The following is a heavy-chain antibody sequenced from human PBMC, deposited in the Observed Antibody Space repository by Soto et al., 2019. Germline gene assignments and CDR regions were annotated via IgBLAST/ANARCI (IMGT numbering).Heavy chain of an antibody. CDR1: GFTFSNHA. CDR3: ARDPGGHYCTSTSWLYFFDH. V-gene: IGHV3-23*01. CDR2: ISDSGST. Sequence: EVQLLESGGALVQPGGSLRLSCAASGFTFSNHAMNWVRQAPGKGLEWVSTISDSGSTYYAYSVKGRFTISIDNTKNTLYRQMNSLRAEDTAVYYCARDPGGHYCTSTSWLYFFDHWGQGTLVIVSS. D-gene: IGHD2-2*01. J-gene: IGHJ4*02.